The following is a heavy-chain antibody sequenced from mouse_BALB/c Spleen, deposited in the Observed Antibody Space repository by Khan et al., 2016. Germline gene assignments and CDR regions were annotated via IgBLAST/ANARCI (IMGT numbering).Heavy chain of an antibody. D-gene: IGHD1-3*01. CDR2: ISYSGST. V-gene: IGHV3-2*02. Sequence: EVQLQESGPGLVKPSQSLSLTCTVTGYSITSDYAWNWIRQFPGNKLEWMGYISYSGSTSYNPSLKSRIHITRDTSKIQFFLQLNSVTTEDAATCYLARNGKWYERTCFAYWGQGTLGTVSA. J-gene: IGHJ3*01. CDR3: ARNGKWYERTCFAY. CDR1: GYSITSDYA.